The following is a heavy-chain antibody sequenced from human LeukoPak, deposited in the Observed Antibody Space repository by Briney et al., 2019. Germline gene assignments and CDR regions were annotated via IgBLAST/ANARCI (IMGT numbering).Heavy chain of an antibody. CDR3: AELGITMIGGV. Sequence: PGGSLRLSCAASGFTFDDYAMHWVRQAPGKGLEWVSVIYSGGSTYYADSVKGRFTISRDNSKSTLYIQMNSLRAEDTAVYYCAELGITMIGGVWGKGTTVAISS. CDR1: GFTFDDYA. D-gene: IGHD3-10*02. V-gene: IGHV3-66*01. CDR2: IYSGGST. J-gene: IGHJ6*04.